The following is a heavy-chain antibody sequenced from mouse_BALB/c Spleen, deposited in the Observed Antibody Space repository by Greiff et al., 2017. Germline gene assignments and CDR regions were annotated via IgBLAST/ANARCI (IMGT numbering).Heavy chain of an antibody. CDR1: GFTFTDYY. J-gene: IGHJ4*01. V-gene: IGHV7-3*02. CDR3: ARDGNYKDAMDY. D-gene: IGHD2-1*01. Sequence: EVQLVESGGGLVQPGGSLRLSCATSGFTFTDYYMSWVRQPPGKALEWLGFIRNKANGYTTEYSASVKGRFTISRDNSQSILYLQMNTLRAEDSATYYCARDGNYKDAMDYWGQGTSVTVSS. CDR2: IRNKANGYTT.